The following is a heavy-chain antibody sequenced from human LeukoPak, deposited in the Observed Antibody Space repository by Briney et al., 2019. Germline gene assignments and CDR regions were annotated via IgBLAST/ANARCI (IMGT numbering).Heavy chain of an antibody. J-gene: IGHJ4*02. D-gene: IGHD5-18*01. CDR3: ARDPGYSYGYFDY. V-gene: IGHV3-53*01. Sequence: PGGSLRLSCAASGFTVSSNYMSWVRQAPGKGLEGVSVIYSGGSTYYADSVKGRFTISRDNSKNTLYLQMNSLRAEDTAVYYCARDPGYSYGYFDYWGQGTLVTVSS. CDR1: GFTVSSNY. CDR2: IYSGGST.